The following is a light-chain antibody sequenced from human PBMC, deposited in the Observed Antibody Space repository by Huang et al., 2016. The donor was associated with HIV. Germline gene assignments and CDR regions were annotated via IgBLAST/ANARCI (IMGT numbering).Light chain of an antibody. V-gene: IGKV4-1*01. CDR1: QSVLSSSNNKNY. CDR2: WAS. J-gene: IGKJ4*01. Sequence: DIVMTQSPDSLAVSLGERATINCKSSQSVLSSSNNKNYLAWYQQKPGQPPKLFIYWASTRESGVPNRFSGSGSGTDFTLTISSLQAEDVAVYFCQQYYSAPLTFGGGTKVEIK. CDR3: QQYYSAPLT.